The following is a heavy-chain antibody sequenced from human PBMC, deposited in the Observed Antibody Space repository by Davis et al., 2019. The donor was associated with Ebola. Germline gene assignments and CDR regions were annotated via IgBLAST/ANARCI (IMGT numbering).Heavy chain of an antibody. D-gene: IGHD6-6*01. CDR3: ARGEQLALDY. CDR1: GYSFTSYW. J-gene: IGHJ4*02. V-gene: IGHV5-10-1*01. CDR2: IDPSDSYT. Sequence: GESLKISCKGSGYSFTSYWITWVRQMPGKGLEWMGRIDPSDSYTNYSPSFQGHVTISADKSISTAYLQWSSLKASDTAMYYCARGEQLALDYWGQGTLVTVSS.